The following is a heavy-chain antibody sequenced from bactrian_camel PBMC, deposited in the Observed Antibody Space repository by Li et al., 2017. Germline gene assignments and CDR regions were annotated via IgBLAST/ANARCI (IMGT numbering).Heavy chain of an antibody. J-gene: IGHJ4*01. Sequence: QLVESGGGSVQTGGSLRLSCVVSGHSRGSNCVGWYRLPPGRAPAEREGIAAIRRSGGETRYADSVKDRLTLSQDNAKNTVSLQMNSLKPDDTAMYLCAADLTRCVFCGRGDQYAGWGQGTQVTVS. CDR3: AADLTRCVFCGRGDQYAG. D-gene: IGHD1*01. V-gene: IGHV3-3*01. CDR2: IRRSGGET. CDR1: GHSRGSNC.